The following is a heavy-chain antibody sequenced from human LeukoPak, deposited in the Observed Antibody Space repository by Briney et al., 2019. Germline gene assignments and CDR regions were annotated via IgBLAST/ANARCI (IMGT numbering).Heavy chain of an antibody. V-gene: IGHV4-4*07. CDR3: ARGWAFGSSWYVNYYYYMDV. CDR1: GGSISSYY. Sequence: KTSETLSLTCTVSGGSISSYYWSWIRQPAGKGLEWIGRIYTSGSTNYNPSLKSRVTISVDTSKNQFSLKLSSVTAADTAVYYCARGWAFGSSWYVNYYYYMDVWGKGTTVTVSS. J-gene: IGHJ6*03. D-gene: IGHD6-13*01. CDR2: IYTSGST.